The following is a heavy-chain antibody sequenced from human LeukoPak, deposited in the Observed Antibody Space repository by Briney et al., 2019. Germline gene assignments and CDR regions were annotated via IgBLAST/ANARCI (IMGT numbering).Heavy chain of an antibody. J-gene: IGHJ4*02. D-gene: IGHD6-13*01. CDR1: GGSISSYY. CDR2: IYSSGST. V-gene: IGHV4-4*07. CDR3: ARRLYIAAAGIPSPFFDY. Sequence: SSETLSLTCTVSGGSISSYYWSWIRQPAGKGLEWIGRIYSSGSTNYNPSLKSRVTMSVDTSKNQFSLKLSSVTAADTAVYYCARRLYIAAAGIPSPFFDYWGQGTLVTVSS.